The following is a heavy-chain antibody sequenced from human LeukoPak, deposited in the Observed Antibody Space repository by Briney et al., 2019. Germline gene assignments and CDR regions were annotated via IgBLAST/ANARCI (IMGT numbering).Heavy chain of an antibody. D-gene: IGHD2-21*02. Sequence: PGGSLRLSCAASGFTFSIYAMSWVRQAPGKGLEWVSAISGSGGSTYYADSVKGRFTISRDNSKSTLYLQMNSLKAEDTAVYYCAKGGWDRACGGDCYTDAWGQGTLVTVSS. CDR2: ISGSGGST. J-gene: IGHJ5*02. CDR3: AKGGWDRACGGDCYTDA. V-gene: IGHV3-23*01. CDR1: GFTFSIYA.